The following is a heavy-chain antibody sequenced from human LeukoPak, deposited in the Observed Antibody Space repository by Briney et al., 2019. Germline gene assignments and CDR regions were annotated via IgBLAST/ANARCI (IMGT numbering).Heavy chain of an antibody. CDR2: IKSKTDGGTT. Sequence: RGSLRLSCAASGFTFSNAWMSWVRQAPGKGLEWVGRIKSKTDGGTTDYAAPVKGRFTISRDDSKNTLYLQMNSLKTEDTAVYYCTTDEVWKLASNYWGQGTMVTVSS. CDR1: GFTFSNAW. D-gene: IGHD6-6*01. J-gene: IGHJ4*02. CDR3: TTDEVWKLASNY. V-gene: IGHV3-15*01.